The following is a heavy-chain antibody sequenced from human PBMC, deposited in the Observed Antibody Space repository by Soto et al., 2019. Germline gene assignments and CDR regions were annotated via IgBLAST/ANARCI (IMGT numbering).Heavy chain of an antibody. D-gene: IGHD3-10*01. CDR1: GFTFSGYA. J-gene: IGHJ2*01. V-gene: IGHV3-23*01. Sequence: EVQLLDSGGGLVQPGGSLRLSCAASGFTFSGYALTWVRQAPGKGLEWVSAISGGGDATFYADSVKGRFTISRDNSKNTLYLQMNTLRADDTAVDYCARKVSGSTGRPDLWYFDLWGRGTLVTVSS. CDR2: ISGGGDAT. CDR3: ARKVSGSTGRPDLWYFDL.